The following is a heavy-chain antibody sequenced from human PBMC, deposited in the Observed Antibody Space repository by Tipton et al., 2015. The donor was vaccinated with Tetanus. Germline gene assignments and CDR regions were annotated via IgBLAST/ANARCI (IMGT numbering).Heavy chain of an antibody. CDR1: GGSVSSGSYY. CDR3: AGVTAQRTELYFEH. D-gene: IGHD2-8*02. CDR2: ILYGKST. J-gene: IGHJ1*01. V-gene: IGHV4-61*01. Sequence: TLSLTCTVSGGSVSSGSYYWSWVRQPPGKGLEFIGYILYGKSTHYNPSLKSRVSMAGDPAKNQFSLRLTSVTAADTAVYYCAGVTAQRTELYFEHWGQGTQVTVPS.